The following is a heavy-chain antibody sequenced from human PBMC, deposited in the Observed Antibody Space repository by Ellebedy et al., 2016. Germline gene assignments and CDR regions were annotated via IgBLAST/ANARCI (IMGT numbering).Heavy chain of an antibody. V-gene: IGHV3-23*01. CDR2: ISGAGTNT. J-gene: IGHJ4*02. D-gene: IGHD5/OR15-5a*01. CDR1: GLAFRNSF. CDR3: RQSHYSHS. Sequence: GGSLRLXXVASGLAFRNSFMTWVPKAQGKGLEWVSTISGAGTNTYFSDSVRGLFTISRDNSANTLYLHMTSLRAEDTAVSYCRQSHYSHSWGQGTLVTVSS.